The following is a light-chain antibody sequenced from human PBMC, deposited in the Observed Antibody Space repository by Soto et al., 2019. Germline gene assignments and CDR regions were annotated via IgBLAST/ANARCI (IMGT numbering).Light chain of an antibody. V-gene: IGKV1-5*03. CDR3: QQYNSYPYT. CDR2: KAS. CDR1: QSISSW. Sequence: DIQMTQSPSTLSASVGDRVTITCRASQSISSWLAWYQQKPGKAPKLLIYKASSLDSGVPSTFSGRGSGTEFTLAISSPQPYDFATSYCQQYNSYPYTFGQGTKLEIK. J-gene: IGKJ2*01.